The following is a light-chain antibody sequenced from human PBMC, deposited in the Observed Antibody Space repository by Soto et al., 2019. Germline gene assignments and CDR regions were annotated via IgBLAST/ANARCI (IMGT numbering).Light chain of an antibody. CDR3: SSYSSTSTLV. CDR1: NSDVGGYNS. V-gene: IGLV2-14*01. CDR2: DVS. J-gene: IGLJ3*02. Sequence: QSALTQPASVSGSPGQSITISCTVTNSDVGGYNSVSWYQQYPGTAPKLMIYDVSYRPAGISTRFSGSKSGDTASLTISGLQADDEADYFCSSYSSTSTLVYGGGTKLTVL.